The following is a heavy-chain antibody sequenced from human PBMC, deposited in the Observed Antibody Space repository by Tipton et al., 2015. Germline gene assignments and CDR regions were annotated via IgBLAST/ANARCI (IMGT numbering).Heavy chain of an antibody. CDR1: GGSFSGCY. Sequence: TLSLTCAVYGGSFSGCYWRWVRQPPGKGLEWIGSIYYSGSTYYNPSLKSRVTISVDTSKNQFSLKLSSVTAADTAVYYCARGGGDYYDSSGYYQPWGQGTLVTVSS. J-gene: IGHJ5*02. D-gene: IGHD3-22*01. CDR2: IYYSGST. V-gene: IGHV4-34*01. CDR3: ARGGGDYYDSSGYYQP.